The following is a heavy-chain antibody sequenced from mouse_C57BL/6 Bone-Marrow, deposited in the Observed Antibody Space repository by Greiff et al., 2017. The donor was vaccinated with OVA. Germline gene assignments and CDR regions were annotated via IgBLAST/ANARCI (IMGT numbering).Heavy chain of an antibody. CDR3: ARWRKTLAWFAY. V-gene: IGHV1-54*01. J-gene: IGHJ3*01. CDR1: GYAFTNYL. CDR2: INPGSGGT. Sequence: QVQLQQSGAELVRPGTSVKVSCKASGYAFTNYLIEWVKQRPGQGLEWIGVINPGSGGTNYNEKFKGKATLTADTSSSTAYMQLSSLTSEDSAVYFCARWRKTLAWFAYWGQGTLVTVSA.